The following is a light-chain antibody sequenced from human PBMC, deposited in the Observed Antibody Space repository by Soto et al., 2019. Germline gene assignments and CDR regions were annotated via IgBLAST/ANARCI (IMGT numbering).Light chain of an antibody. V-gene: IGKV3-15*01. CDR3: QQYNNWPCT. Sequence: EIVMTQSPATLSVSPGERATLSCRASQSVSSNLAWYQQKPGQAPRLLIYGASTRATGIPARFSGSGSGPEFTLTISRLQSEDFAVYYCQQYNNWPCTFGQGTKLEIK. CDR1: QSVSSN. CDR2: GAS. J-gene: IGKJ2*02.